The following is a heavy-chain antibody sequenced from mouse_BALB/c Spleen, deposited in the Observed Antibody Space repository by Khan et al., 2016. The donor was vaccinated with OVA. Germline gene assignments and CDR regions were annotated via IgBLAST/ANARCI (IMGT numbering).Heavy chain of an antibody. J-gene: IGHJ4*01. V-gene: IGHV9-3-1*01. Sequence: QIQLVQSGPDLKKPGETVKISCKASGYTFTNYGINWVKQAPGKGLKWMGWIYTYTGEPTYADDFKGRFAFSLETSASTAYLQINNLKTEDTATNFCARGGRMAMDYWGQGTSVTVAS. CDR1: GYTFTNYG. CDR3: ARGGRMAMDY. D-gene: IGHD3-3*01. CDR2: IYTYTGEP.